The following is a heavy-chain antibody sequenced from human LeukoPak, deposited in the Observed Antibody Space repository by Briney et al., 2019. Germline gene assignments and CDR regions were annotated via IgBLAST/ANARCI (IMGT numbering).Heavy chain of an antibody. Sequence: ASVKVSCKASGGTFSSYAISWVRQAPGQGLEWMGWISAYNGYTNYAQKLQGRVTMTTDTSTSTAYMELRSLRADDTAVYYCARLTVTTGSYHFDYWGQGTLVTVSS. CDR2: ISAYNGYT. V-gene: IGHV1-18*01. D-gene: IGHD1-26*01. J-gene: IGHJ4*02. CDR1: GGTFSSYA. CDR3: ARLTVTTGSYHFDY.